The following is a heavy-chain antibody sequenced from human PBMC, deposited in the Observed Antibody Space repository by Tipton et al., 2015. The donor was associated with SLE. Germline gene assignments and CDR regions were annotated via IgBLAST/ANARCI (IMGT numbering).Heavy chain of an antibody. Sequence: TLSLTCAVSGYSISSGYYWAWIRQSAGKGLEWIGRVSPSGGTNYNPSLKSRVTMSVDTSKNQFSLNLSSLTAADTAVYYCVRDKWGEYYPSTGYFWSFDPWGQGILVTVSS. D-gene: IGHD3-9*01. J-gene: IGHJ5*02. V-gene: IGHV4-38-2*02. CDR1: GYSISSGYY. CDR3: VRDKWGEYYPSTGYFWSFDP. CDR2: VSPSGGT.